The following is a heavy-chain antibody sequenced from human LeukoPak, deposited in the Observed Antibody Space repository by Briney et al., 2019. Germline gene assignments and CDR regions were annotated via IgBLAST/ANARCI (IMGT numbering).Heavy chain of an antibody. CDR2: INSDGSST. D-gene: IGHD3-22*01. CDR1: GFTFSSYW. V-gene: IGHV3-74*01. J-gene: IGHJ4*02. Sequence: GGSLRLSCAASGFTFSSYWMHWVRQAPGKGLVWVSRINSDGSSTSYADSVKGRFTISRDNAKNTLYLQMNSLRAEDTAVYYCARVAHYYDSSGYYSYWGQGTLVTVSS. CDR3: ARVAHYYDSSGYYSY.